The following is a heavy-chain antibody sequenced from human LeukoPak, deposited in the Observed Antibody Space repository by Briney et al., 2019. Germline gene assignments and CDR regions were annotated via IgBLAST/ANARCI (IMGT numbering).Heavy chain of an antibody. Sequence: AASVKVSCKASGYTFTSHDINWVRQATGQGLEWMGGMNPNSGNTGYAQKFQGRVTITRNTPISTAYMELSSLRSEDTAVYYCARAYYDSSGYYTFDSWGQGTLVTVSS. CDR2: MNPNSGNT. CDR1: GYTFTSHD. D-gene: IGHD3-22*01. V-gene: IGHV1-8*03. J-gene: IGHJ4*02. CDR3: ARAYYDSSGYYTFDS.